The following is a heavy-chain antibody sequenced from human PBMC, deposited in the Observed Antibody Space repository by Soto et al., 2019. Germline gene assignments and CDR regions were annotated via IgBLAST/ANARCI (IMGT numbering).Heavy chain of an antibody. J-gene: IGHJ4*02. V-gene: IGHV1-69*01. CDR1: GGTFSSYA. Sequence: QVQLVQSGAEVKKPGSSVKVSCKASGGTFSSYAISWVRQAPGQGLEWMGGIIPIFGTANYAQKFQGRVTITADESTSTAYMELSSLRSEDTAVYYCARAISWGTVVDATPHPFDYWGQGTLVTVSS. D-gene: IGHD2-15*01. CDR3: ARAISWGTVVDATPHPFDY. CDR2: IIPIFGTA.